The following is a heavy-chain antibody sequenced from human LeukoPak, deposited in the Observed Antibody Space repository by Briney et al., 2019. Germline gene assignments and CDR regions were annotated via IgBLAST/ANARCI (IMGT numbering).Heavy chain of an antibody. CDR2: ISPSGGST. J-gene: IGHJ2*01. CDR3: AKEPTSRGSGRGYFDL. V-gene: IGHV3-23*01. D-gene: IGHD6-19*01. CDR1: GFTFTSYA. Sequence: PSGGSLRLSCAASGFTFTSYAMSWVRQAPGKGLEWVSAISPSGGSTYYPDSVKGRFTISRDNSKNTLYLQVNSLRAEDTAVYFCAKEPTSRGSGRGYFDLWGRGTLVTVPS.